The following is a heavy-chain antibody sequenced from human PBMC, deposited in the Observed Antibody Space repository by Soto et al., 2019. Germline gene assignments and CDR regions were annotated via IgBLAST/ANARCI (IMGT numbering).Heavy chain of an antibody. Sequence: QVQLQESGPGLVKPSETLSLTCTVSGGSISSYYWSWIRQPPGKGLEWIGYNYYSGSTNYNPPLKSRIAISVDPSKNQFSLMLRAVTAADTAVYYCARQLRYCSGRSCYSGFGWFDPWGQGPLVTVSS. CDR3: ARQLRYCSGRSCYSGFGWFDP. J-gene: IGHJ5*02. CDR1: GGSISSYY. V-gene: IGHV4-59*08. CDR2: NYYSGST. D-gene: IGHD2-15*01.